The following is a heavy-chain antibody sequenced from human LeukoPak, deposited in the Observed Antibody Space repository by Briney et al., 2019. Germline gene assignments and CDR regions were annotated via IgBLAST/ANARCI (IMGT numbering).Heavy chain of an antibody. V-gene: IGHV4-59*08. J-gene: IGHJ4*02. D-gene: IGHD6-19*01. CDR1: GGSISSYY. Sequence: PSETLSLTCTVSGGSISSYYWSWIRQPPGKGLEWIGCIYYSGSTNYNPSLKSRVTMSVDTSKNQFSLKLSSVTAADTAVYYCARRNEYSSRNKFSYDYWGQGTLVTVSS. CDR3: ARRNEYSSRNKFSYDY. CDR2: IYYSGST.